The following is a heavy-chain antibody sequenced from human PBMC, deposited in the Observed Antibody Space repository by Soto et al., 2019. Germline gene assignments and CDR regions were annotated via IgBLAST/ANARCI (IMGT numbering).Heavy chain of an antibody. CDR1: GGSFSGYY. V-gene: IGHV4-34*01. Sequence: SETLSLTCAVYGGSFSGYYWSWIRQPPGKGLEWIGEINHSGSTNYNPSLKSRVTISVDTSKNQFSLKLSSVTAADTAVYYCASSGVAARYYYGMDVWGQGTTVTVSS. CDR3: ASSGVAARYYYGMDV. D-gene: IGHD2-15*01. CDR2: INHSGST. J-gene: IGHJ6*02.